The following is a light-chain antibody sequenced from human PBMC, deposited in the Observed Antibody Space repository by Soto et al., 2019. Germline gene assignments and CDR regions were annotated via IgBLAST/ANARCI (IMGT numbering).Light chain of an antibody. V-gene: IGKV1-5*01. CDR2: DAS. CDR1: HSISGW. CDR3: QQYNTYS. J-gene: IGKJ1*01. Sequence: DIQTTQSPSTLSASVGDRVTLTCRASHSISGWLAWYQQKPGKAPKLLIFDASSLERGVPSRFSGSGSGPEFTLTISNLQPEDFATYYCQQYNTYSFGQGTKVDIK.